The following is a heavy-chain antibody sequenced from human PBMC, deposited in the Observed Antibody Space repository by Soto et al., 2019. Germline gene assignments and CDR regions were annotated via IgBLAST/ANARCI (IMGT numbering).Heavy chain of an antibody. Sequence: QVQLQESGPGLVAPSQTLSLTCTVSGGSINSGDYYWSWIRQPPGKGLEWIGYIYYSGSTYYNPSLKRRVTISLDTSKRQFSLWLSSVTAADTAVYYCAREAIAAAPDYWGPGTLVTVSS. CDR2: IYYSGST. CDR1: GGSINSGDYY. J-gene: IGHJ4*02. V-gene: IGHV4-30-4*01. CDR3: AREAIAAAPDY. D-gene: IGHD6-13*01.